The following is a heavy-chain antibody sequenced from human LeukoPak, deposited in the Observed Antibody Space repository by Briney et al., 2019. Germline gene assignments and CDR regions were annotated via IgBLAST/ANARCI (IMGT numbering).Heavy chain of an antibody. CDR2: IKQDGSEK. CDR1: GFTFSSYW. D-gene: IGHD1-1*01. CDR3: ARGPSRELTPRYMDV. Sequence: GGSLRLSCAASGFTFSSYWMSWVRQAPGKGLEWVANIKQDGSEKYYVDSVKGRFTISRDNAKNSLYLQMNSLRAEDTAVYYCARGPSRELTPRYMDVWGKGTTVTVSS. J-gene: IGHJ6*03. V-gene: IGHV3-7*01.